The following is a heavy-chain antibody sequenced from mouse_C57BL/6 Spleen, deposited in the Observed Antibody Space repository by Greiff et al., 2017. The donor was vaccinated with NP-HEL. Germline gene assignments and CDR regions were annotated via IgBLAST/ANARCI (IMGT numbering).Heavy chain of an antibody. CDR1: GYTFTSYW. CDR3: ARWGPYYGRRDYFDY. J-gene: IGHJ2*01. V-gene: IGHV1-55*01. D-gene: IGHD1-1*01. CDR2: IYPGSGSP. Sequence: VQLQQPGAELVKPGASVKMSCKASGYTFTSYWITWVKQRPGQGLEWIEDIYPGSGSPNYNEKFKSKATLTVDTSSSTAYMQLSSLTSEDSAVYYCARWGPYYGRRDYFDYWGQGTTLTVSS.